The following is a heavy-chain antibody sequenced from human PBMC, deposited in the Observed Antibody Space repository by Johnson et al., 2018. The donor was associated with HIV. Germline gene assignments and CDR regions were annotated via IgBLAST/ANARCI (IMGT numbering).Heavy chain of an antibody. Sequence: EVQLVESGGGLQQPGGSLRLSCAASGFIFSSNAMGWVRQAPGKGLEWVSGINWNGGSTGYADSVKGRFTISRDHAKNSLYLQMNSLRAEDTALYYCARSRNYACDIWGQGTMVTVSS. CDR2: INWNGGST. CDR3: ARSRNYACDI. D-gene: IGHD1-1*01. J-gene: IGHJ3*02. V-gene: IGHV3-20*04. CDR1: GFIFSSNA.